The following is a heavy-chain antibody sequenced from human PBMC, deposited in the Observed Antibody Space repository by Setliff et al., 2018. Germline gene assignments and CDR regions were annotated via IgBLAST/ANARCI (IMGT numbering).Heavy chain of an antibody. Sequence: SETLSLTCAVSGGSISSSNWWSWVRQPPGKGLEWIGEIYHSGSTNYNPSLKSRVTISVDKSKNQFSLKLSSVTAADAAVYYCARERRGGGSPAIPINWFDPWGQGTLVTVSS. D-gene: IGHD2-15*01. CDR2: IYHSGST. V-gene: IGHV4-4*02. CDR1: GGSISSSNW. CDR3: ARERRGGGSPAIPINWFDP. J-gene: IGHJ5*02.